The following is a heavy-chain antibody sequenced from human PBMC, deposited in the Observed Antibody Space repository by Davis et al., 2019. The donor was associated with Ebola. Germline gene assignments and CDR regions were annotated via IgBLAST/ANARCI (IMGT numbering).Heavy chain of an antibody. D-gene: IGHD1/OR15-1a*01. V-gene: IGHV4-34*01. CDR1: GKSFRDYY. J-gene: IGHJ4*02. CDR3: ASPHPNRGKDYFDL. CDR2: INHSGRT. Sequence: PSETLSLTCAVYGKSFRDYYWSWIRQPPGKGLEWIGEINHSGRTYDNPSLKSRVTISIDTSRNQFSLKLTSVTAADTAVYYCASPHPNRGKDYFDLWGQGTLVTVSS.